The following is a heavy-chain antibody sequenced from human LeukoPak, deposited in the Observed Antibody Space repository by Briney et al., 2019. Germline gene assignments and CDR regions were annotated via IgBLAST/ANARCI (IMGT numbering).Heavy chain of an antibody. D-gene: IGHD2-21*01. V-gene: IGHV3-7*01. J-gene: IGHJ3*01. CDR2: INHDGSGK. CDR3: ASDPFNIAAHDAFNF. Sequence: GGSLRLSCVASGFPFNTYWMSWVRQAPGKGLEWVANINHDGSGKYYVDSVKGRLTISRDNANNSLYLQMNSLRVEDTAVYYCASDPFNIAAHDAFNFWGQGTAVTVSS. CDR1: GFPFNTYW.